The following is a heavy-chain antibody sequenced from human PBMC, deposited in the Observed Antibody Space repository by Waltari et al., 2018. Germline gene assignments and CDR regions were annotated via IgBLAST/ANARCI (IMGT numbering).Heavy chain of an antibody. V-gene: IGHV1-69*05. D-gene: IGHD5-12*01. CDR3: AGGGSGYVRAYYFDY. CDR2: IIPIFGTA. Sequence: QVQLVQSGAEVKKPGSSVKVSCKASGGTFSSYAISWVRQAPGQGREWRGVIIPIFGTANYAQKFQGWVTITTDESTSTAYMELSSLRSEDTAVYYCAGGGSGYVRAYYFDYWGQGTLVTVSS. J-gene: IGHJ4*02. CDR1: GGTFSSYA.